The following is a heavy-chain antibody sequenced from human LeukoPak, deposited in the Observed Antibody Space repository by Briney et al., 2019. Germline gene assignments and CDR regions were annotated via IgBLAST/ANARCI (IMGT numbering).Heavy chain of an antibody. CDR2: INRESTYI. J-gene: IGHJ4*02. CDR1: GFTFNGYS. D-gene: IGHD1-1*01. V-gene: IGHV3-21*01. CDR3: VREGYTHGHSLYYFDY. Sequence: PGGSLRLSCAASGFTFNGYSMNWVRQAPGKGLEWVSSINRESTYIHDADSVKGRFAISRDNAKNLLYLQMSSLRVEDTAVYYCVREGYTHGHSLYYFDYWGQGALVIVSS.